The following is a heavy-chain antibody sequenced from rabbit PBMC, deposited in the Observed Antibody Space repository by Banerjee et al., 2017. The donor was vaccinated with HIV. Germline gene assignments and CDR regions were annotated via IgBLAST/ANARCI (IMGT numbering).Heavy chain of an antibody. CDR1: GFSFSSSYW. J-gene: IGHJ4*01. CDR3: ARHYDDYGDFNL. CDR2: IYAGSSGST. D-gene: IGHD2-1*01. Sequence: QEQLEESGGDLVKPEGSLTLTCTASGFSFSSSYWICWVRQAPGKGLEWIACIYAGSSGSTYYASWAKGRFTISKTSSTTVTLQMTSLTAADTATYFCARHYDDYGDFNLWGPGTLVTVS. V-gene: IGHV1S45*01.